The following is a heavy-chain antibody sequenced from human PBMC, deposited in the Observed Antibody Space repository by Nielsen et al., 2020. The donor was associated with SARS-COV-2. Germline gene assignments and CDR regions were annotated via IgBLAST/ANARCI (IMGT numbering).Heavy chain of an antibody. J-gene: IGHJ4*02. V-gene: IGHV3-30-3*01. CDR3: ARGNGWGSYFDY. CDR2: ISYDGSNN. D-gene: IGHD7-27*01. Sequence: GGSLRLSCAASGFTFSSYAMHWVRQAPGKGLEWVAVISYDGSNNYYADFVKGRFTISRDNSKNTLYLQMNSLRAEDTALYYCARGNGWGSYFDYWGQGTLVTVSS. CDR1: GFTFSSYA.